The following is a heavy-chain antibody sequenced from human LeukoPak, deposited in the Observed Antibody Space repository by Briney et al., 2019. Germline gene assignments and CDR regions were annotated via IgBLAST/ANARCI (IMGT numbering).Heavy chain of an antibody. Sequence: SETLSLTCTVSGGSISSYYWSWIRQPAGKGLEWIGRIYTSGSTNYNPSLKSRVTMSVDTSKNQFSLKLSSVTAADMAVYYCARGRRNTPLGYCSSTSCYSSYFDYWGQGTLVTVSS. CDR1: GGSISSYY. J-gene: IGHJ4*02. D-gene: IGHD2-2*02. CDR3: ARGRRNTPLGYCSSTSCYSSYFDY. CDR2: IYTSGST. V-gene: IGHV4-4*07.